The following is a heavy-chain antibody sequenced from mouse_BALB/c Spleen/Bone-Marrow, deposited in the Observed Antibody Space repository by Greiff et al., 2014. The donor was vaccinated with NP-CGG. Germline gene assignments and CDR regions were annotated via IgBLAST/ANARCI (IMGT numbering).Heavy chain of an antibody. CDR3: ARHHRYAYYFDY. J-gene: IGHJ2*01. CDR2: IHPNSGNT. V-gene: IGHV1S130*01. Sequence: QVQLQQPGSVLVRPGASVKLSCKASGYTFTNSWIRWAKQRPGQGLEWIGEIHPNSGNTNFNEKFKVKATLTVDTSSSTAYVDLSSLTAEDSAVYYCARHHRYAYYFDYWGQGTTLTVSS. CDR1: GYTFTNSW. D-gene: IGHD2-14*01.